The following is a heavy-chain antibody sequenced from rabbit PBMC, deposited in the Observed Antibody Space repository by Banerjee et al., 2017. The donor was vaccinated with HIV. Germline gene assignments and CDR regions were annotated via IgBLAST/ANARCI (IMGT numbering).Heavy chain of an antibody. CDR1: GFTISSNYY. J-gene: IGHJ4*01. CDR2: IYSSASSA. CDR3: ARFAYSYTYFLAYNL. D-gene: IGHD6-1*01. V-gene: IGHV1S45*01. Sequence: QEQLEESGGDLVKPEGSLTLTCTASGFTISSNYYMCWVRQAPGKGLEWIACIYSSASSAYYASWAKGRFTISKTSSTTVTLQMTSLTAADTATYFCARFAYSYTYFLAYNLWGPGTLVTVS.